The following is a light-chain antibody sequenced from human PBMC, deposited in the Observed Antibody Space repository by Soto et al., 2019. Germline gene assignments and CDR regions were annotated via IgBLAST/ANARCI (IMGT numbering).Light chain of an antibody. J-gene: IGLJ3*02. CDR1: SSDVGIYNL. V-gene: IGLV2-23*01. CDR3: CSYAGTSTWV. Sequence: QSALTQPASVSGAPGQSITISCTGTSSDVGIYNLVSWYQHHPGKAPKLMIYEGSNRPSGVSNRFSGSKSGNTASLTISGLQAEDEADYYCCSYAGTSTWVFGGGTKVTV. CDR2: EGS.